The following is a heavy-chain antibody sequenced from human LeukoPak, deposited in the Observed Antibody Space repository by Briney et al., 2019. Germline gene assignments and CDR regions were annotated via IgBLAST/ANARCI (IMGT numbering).Heavy chain of an antibody. D-gene: IGHD4-17*01. Sequence: RGSLRLSCVGSGFIFGDFYMNWIRQAPGKGLEWISFITSSGDSIYYADSVKGRFTVFRDNAKNSLYLEMKSLRAEDTAVYFCARDPEYSDRWGQGTLVTVSS. CDR3: ARDPEYSDR. CDR2: ITSSGDSI. J-gene: IGHJ4*02. CDR1: GFIFGDFY. V-gene: IGHV3-11*01.